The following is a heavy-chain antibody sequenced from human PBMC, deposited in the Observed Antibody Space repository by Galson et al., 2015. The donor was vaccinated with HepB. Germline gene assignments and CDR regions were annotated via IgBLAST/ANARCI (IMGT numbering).Heavy chain of an antibody. CDR1: GFTFSSYG. CDR3: AKDRGPGFDP. J-gene: IGHJ5*02. V-gene: IGHV3-30*18. CDR2: ISYDGSNK. D-gene: IGHD3-10*01. Sequence: SLRLSCAASGFTFSSYGMHWVRQAPGKGLEWVAVISYDGSNKYYADSVKGRFTISRDNSKNTLYLQMNSLRAEDTAVYYCAKDRGPGFDPWGQGTLVTVSS.